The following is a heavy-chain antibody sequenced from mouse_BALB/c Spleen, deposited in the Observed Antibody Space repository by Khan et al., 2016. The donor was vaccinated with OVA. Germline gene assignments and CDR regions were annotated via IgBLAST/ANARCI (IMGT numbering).Heavy chain of an antibody. J-gene: IGHJ2*01. D-gene: IGHD1-1*01. Sequence: QVQLQQPGAELVKAGASVKMSCKASGYTFTSYWMHWVKQRLGQGLEWFAETNPTNGRTYYNETFKSKATLPVDKSSSTAYMLLSGPTFEDSAVYYCARIKKIVATYFDYWGQGTTLTVSS. CDR2: TNPTNGRT. CDR1: GYTFTSYW. CDR3: ARIKKIVATYFDY. V-gene: IGHV1S81*02.